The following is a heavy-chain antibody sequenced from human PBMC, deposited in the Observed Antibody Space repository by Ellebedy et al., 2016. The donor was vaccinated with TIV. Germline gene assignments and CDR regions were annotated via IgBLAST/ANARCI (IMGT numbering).Heavy chain of an antibody. D-gene: IGHD3-10*01. Sequence: MPSETLSLTCAVYGGSFSGYYWSWIRQPPGKGLEWIGEINHSGSTNYNPSLKSRVIISVDTSKNQFSLKLRSVTAAYTAVYYCAILLITMVYGMDVWGQGTTVTVSS. V-gene: IGHV4-34*01. CDR1: GGSFSGYY. CDR3: AILLITMVYGMDV. J-gene: IGHJ6*02. CDR2: INHSGST.